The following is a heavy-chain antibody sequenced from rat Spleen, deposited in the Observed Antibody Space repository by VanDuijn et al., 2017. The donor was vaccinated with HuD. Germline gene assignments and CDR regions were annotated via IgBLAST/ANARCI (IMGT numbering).Heavy chain of an antibody. Sequence: QVQLKESGPGLVQPSQTLSLTCTVSGFSLTSYSVHWVRQPPGEGLEWMGRMKYNGDTSYSSALKSRLSINRDTSKSQVFLKMNSLQTEDTAMYFCARGGYGSYIYGFFDFWGPGTMVTVSS. CDR3: ARGGYGSYIYGFFDF. J-gene: IGHJ1*01. D-gene: IGHD1-2*01. CDR2: MKYNGDT. V-gene: IGHV2-63*01. CDR1: GFSLTSYS.